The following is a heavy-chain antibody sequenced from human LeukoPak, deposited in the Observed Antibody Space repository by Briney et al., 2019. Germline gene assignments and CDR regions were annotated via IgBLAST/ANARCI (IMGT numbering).Heavy chain of an antibody. J-gene: IGHJ6*03. V-gene: IGHV1-69*13. CDR1: VGTFSSYV. CDR2: IIPIFGTA. Sequence: SVTVSCKASVGTFSSYVISWVRQAPGQGLEWMGGIIPIFGTANYEQKFQGRVTITADDSTSTAYVELSSLRSEDTAVYYCARHGYCSSTSCYSRGYGYYYYYMDVWGKGTTVTVSS. D-gene: IGHD2-2*03. CDR3: ARHGYCSSTSCYSRGYGYYYYYMDV.